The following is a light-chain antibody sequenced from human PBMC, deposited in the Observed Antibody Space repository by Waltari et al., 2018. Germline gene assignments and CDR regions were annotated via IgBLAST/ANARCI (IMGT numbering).Light chain of an antibody. J-gene: IGLJ3*02. Sequence: QSALTQPPSASGSPGQSVTISCTGTSSDVGGYNFVSWYQQHPGKDPKVMIYEVTTRPSGFPNRFASSKSGNTASLTVSGLQAEEEADYYCMSYAGNYNPWLFGGGTRLTVL. CDR1: SSDVGGYNF. CDR2: EVT. V-gene: IGLV2-8*01. CDR3: MSYAGNYNPWL.